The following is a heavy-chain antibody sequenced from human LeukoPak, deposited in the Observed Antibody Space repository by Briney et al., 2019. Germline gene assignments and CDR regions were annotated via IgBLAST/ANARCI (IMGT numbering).Heavy chain of an antibody. D-gene: IGHD3-10*01. CDR1: GDSISSYY. CDR2: IYTSGST. J-gene: IGHJ4*02. V-gene: IGHV4-4*07. CDR3: AREIPWFGERTRNFDY. Sequence: PSETLSLTCTVSGDSISSYYWSWIRQPAGKGLEWIGRIYTSGSTNYNPSLKSRVTMSVDTSKNQFSLKLSSVTAADTAVYYCAREIPWFGERTRNFDYWGQGTLVTVSS.